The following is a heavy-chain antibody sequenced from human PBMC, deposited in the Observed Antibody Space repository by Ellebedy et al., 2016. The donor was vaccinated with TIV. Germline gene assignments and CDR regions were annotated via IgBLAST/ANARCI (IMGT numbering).Heavy chain of an antibody. J-gene: IGHJ4*02. CDR1: GFTFPSSA. Sequence: SVKVSCXASGFTFPSSAVQWVRQARGQRLEWIGWIVVGSGDTNYAQKFQERVTITRDMSTSTAYMELSSLRSEDTAVYYCAADPRYIAVTGRSDYWGQGTLFTVSS. CDR3: AADPRYIAVTGRSDY. D-gene: IGHD6-19*01. V-gene: IGHV1-58*01. CDR2: IVVGSGDT.